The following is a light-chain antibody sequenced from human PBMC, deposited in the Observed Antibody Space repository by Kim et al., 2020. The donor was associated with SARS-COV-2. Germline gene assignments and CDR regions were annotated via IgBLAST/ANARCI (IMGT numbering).Light chain of an antibody. CDR1: KLGDKY. Sequence: VYVSPGQTASITCSGDKLGDKYACWYQQKPGQSPVLVIYQDSKRPSGIPERFSGSNSGNTATLTISGTQAMDEADYYCQAWESTWVFGGGTQLTVL. V-gene: IGLV3-1*01. CDR2: QDS. CDR3: QAWESTWV. J-gene: IGLJ3*02.